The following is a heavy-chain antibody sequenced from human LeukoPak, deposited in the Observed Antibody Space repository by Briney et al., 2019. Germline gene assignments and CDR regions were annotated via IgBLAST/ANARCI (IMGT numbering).Heavy chain of an antibody. CDR2: ISGSGGST. CDR3: ASHGRWVYTRFDY. V-gene: IGHV3-23*01. D-gene: IGHD4-23*01. CDR1: GFTFSSYA. Sequence: PGGSLRLSCAASGFTFSSYAMSWVRQAPGKGLEWVSAISGSGGSTYYADSVKGRFTISRDNSKNTLYLQMNSLRAEDTAVYYCASHGRWVYTRFDYWGQGTLVTVSS. J-gene: IGHJ4*02.